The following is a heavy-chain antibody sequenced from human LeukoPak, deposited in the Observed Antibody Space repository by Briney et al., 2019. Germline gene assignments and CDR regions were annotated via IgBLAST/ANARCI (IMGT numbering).Heavy chain of an antibody. J-gene: IGHJ6*02. CDR1: GGSFSGYY. CDR3: ARGPRRFLEWLAHYYGMDV. D-gene: IGHD3-3*01. CDR2: INHSGST. V-gene: IGHV4-34*01. Sequence: KPSETLSLTCAVYGGSFSGYYWSWIRQPPGKGLEWIGEINHSGSTNYNPSLKSRVTISVDTSKNQFSLKLSSVTAADTAVYYCARGPRRFLEWLAHYYGMDVWGQGTTVTVSS.